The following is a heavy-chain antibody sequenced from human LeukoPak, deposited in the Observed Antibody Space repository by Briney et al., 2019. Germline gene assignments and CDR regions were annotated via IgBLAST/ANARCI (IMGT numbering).Heavy chain of an antibody. CDR1: GYTFTSYY. CDR3: ARGRLKTPYYYDSSGADDAFDI. V-gene: IGHV1-46*01. CDR2: INPSGGST. D-gene: IGHD3-22*01. Sequence: ASVKVSCKASGYTFTSYYMHWVRQAPGQGLEWMGIINPSGGSTSYAQKFQGRVTMTRDTSTSTVYMELSSLRSEDTAVYYCARGRLKTPYYYDSSGADDAFDIWGQGTMVTVSS. J-gene: IGHJ3*02.